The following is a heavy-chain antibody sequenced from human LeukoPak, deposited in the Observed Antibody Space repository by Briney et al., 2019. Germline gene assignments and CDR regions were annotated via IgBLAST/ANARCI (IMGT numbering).Heavy chain of an antibody. V-gene: IGHV4-4*07. J-gene: IGHJ4*02. CDR3: ARIYSRGWSLDS. CDR2: MYTTGSI. Sequence: SETLSLTCTVSGDSITNYYWAWIRQSAGKGLEWIGRMYTTGSIKYSPSFESRVTMPRDASKNQFSLRLNSVTAADTAIYYCARIYSRGWSLDSWGPGTLVTVSS. D-gene: IGHD6-19*01. CDR1: GDSITNYY.